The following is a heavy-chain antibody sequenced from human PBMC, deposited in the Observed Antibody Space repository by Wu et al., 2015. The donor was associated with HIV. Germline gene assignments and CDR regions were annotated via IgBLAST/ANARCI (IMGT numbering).Heavy chain of an antibody. CDR1: GYTFTSYG. V-gene: IGHV1-2*02. Sequence: QVQLVQSGAEVKKPGASVKVSCKASGYTFTSYGISWVRQAPGQGLEWMGWINPNSGGTNYAQKFQGRVTMTRDTSISTAYMELSRLRSDDTAVYYCARDYGDYVYYYYMDVWGKGTTVTVSS. J-gene: IGHJ6*03. CDR2: INPNSGGT. CDR3: ARDYGDYVYYYYMDV. D-gene: IGHD4-17*01.